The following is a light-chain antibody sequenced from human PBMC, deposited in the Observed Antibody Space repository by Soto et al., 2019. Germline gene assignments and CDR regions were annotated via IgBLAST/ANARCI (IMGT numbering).Light chain of an antibody. J-gene: IGKJ4*01. CDR1: QSLSSS. V-gene: IGKV3-15*01. Sequence: EIVMTQSPATLSVSPGERATLSCRASQSLSSSLAWYQHKRGQAARLLIHGASTRAIGIPDRFSGSGSGTEFTLTISSLRSEDFAVYYCQQYTDWPLTFGGGTKVEIK. CDR3: QQYTDWPLT. CDR2: GAS.